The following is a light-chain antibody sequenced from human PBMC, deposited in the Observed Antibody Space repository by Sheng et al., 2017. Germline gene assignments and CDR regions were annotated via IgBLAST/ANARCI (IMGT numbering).Light chain of an antibody. CDR2: KAS. CDR3: QQYIRYPLT. Sequence: IQMTQSPSTLSASVGDRVTITCRASQSISGYLAWYQQKPGKAPKFLIHKASSLESGVPSRFSGSGSGTEFTLTINSLQPDDFATYYCQQYIRYPLTFGGVTKVEIK. J-gene: IGKJ4*01. CDR1: QSISGY. V-gene: IGKV1-5*03.